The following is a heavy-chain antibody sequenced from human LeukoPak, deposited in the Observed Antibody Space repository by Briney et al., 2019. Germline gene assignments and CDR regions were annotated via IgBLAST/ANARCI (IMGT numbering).Heavy chain of an antibody. V-gene: IGHV4-59*01. J-gene: IGHJ3*02. CDR3: AGVSPAVGAFDI. Sequence: SETLSLTCTVSGGSISSSYWSWIRQPPGKGLEWIGDFYYSGSSNYNPSLKSRVTISGDTSKNQFSLKLSSVTAADTAIYYCAGVSPAVGAFDIWGRGTMVTVSS. CDR1: GGSISSSY. CDR2: FYYSGSS. D-gene: IGHD6-13*01.